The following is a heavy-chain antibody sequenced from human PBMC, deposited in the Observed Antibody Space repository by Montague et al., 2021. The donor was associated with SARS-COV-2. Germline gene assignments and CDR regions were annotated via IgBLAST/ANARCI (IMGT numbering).Heavy chain of an antibody. Sequence: SETLSLTCTVSGGSITNNIDYWAWIRQPPGKGLQWIGSIYYTGNTYYNPSLKSRVTISVVTSKNHFTLKLSSVTAAETAVYCCARLKRYFDSSGSPSAFDFWGQGKKVTVSS. CDR1: GGSITNNIDY. D-gene: IGHD3-22*01. CDR3: ARLKRYFDSSGSPSAFDF. CDR2: IYYTGNT. J-gene: IGHJ3*01. V-gene: IGHV4-39*02.